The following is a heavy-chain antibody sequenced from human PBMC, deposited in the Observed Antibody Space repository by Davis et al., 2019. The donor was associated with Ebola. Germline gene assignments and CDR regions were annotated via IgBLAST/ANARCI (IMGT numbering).Heavy chain of an antibody. Sequence: ASVKVSCKASGYTFTSYYMHWVRQAPGQGLEWMGIINPSGGSTSYAQKFQGRVTMTRDTSTSTVYMELSSLRSEDTAVYYCAREASIHDYYYGMDVWGQGTTVTVSS. CDR3: AREASIHDYYYGMDV. CDR1: GYTFTSYY. J-gene: IGHJ6*02. D-gene: IGHD4-11*01. CDR2: INPSGGST. V-gene: IGHV1-46*01.